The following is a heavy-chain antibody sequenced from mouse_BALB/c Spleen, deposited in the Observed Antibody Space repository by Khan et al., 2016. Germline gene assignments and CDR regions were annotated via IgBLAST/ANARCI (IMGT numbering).Heavy chain of an antibody. V-gene: IGHV5-6-3*01. CDR1: GFTFSSFG. CDR2: INRNGGST. J-gene: IGHJ2*01. D-gene: IGHD1-1*01. Sequence: EVELVESGGGLVQPGGSLKLSCAASGFTFSSFGMSWVRQTPDKRLELVAIINRNGGSTYYQDSVTGRFTISRDNAKNTLYLQMSSLKSEDTAMYYCARVYYYGSPYVDYWGQGTTLTVSS. CDR3: ARVYYYGSPYVDY.